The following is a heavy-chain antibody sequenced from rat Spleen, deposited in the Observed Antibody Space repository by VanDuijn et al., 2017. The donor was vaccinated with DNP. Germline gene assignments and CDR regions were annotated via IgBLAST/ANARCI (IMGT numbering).Heavy chain of an antibody. CDR1: GFTFGDYH. V-gene: IGHV5-25*01. D-gene: IGHD1-12*02. J-gene: IGHJ4*01. Sequence: EVQLVESGGGLVQPGRSLKLSCATSGFTFGDYHMAWVRQVPGKGLEWIASITGGGTYYRDSVRGRFTISRDNAEDTLYLQMDSLRSEDSATYYCAREGDYYDGSYVDALDAWGQGTSVTVSS. CDR2: ITGGGT. CDR3: AREGDYYDGSYVDALDA.